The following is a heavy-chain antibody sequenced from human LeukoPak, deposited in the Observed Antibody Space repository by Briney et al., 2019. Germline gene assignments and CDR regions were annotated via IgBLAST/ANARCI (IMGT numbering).Heavy chain of an antibody. V-gene: IGHV4-39*01. J-gene: IGHJ4*02. CDR2: ISYSGT. D-gene: IGHD1-26*01. CDR3: ARRTSNPVGAIDY. Sequence: SETLSLTCTVSGGSISIRNYYWGWIRQPPGRGLEWIGSISYSGTYYNPSLKSRLTISVDASKNHFSLNLRSVTAADTAVYYCARRTSNPVGAIDYWGQGTLVTVSS. CDR1: GGSISIRNYY.